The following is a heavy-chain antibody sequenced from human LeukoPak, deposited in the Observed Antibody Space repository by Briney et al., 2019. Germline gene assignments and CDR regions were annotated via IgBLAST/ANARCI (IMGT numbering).Heavy chain of an antibody. CDR1: GFTFSSYA. J-gene: IGHJ4*02. V-gene: IGHV3-23*01. Sequence: GGSLRLSCAASGFTFSSYAMSWVRQAPGKGLEWVSAISGSGGSTYYADSVKGRFTISRDNSKNTLYLQMNSLRAEDTAVYYCAKGREFFWSGRLFDYWGQGTLVTVSS. CDR2: ISGSGGST. CDR3: AKGREFFWSGRLFDY. D-gene: IGHD3-3*01.